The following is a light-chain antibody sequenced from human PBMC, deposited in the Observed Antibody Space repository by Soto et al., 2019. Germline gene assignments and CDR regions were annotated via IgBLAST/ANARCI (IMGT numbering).Light chain of an antibody. CDR3: AAWDDSLNGWV. J-gene: IGLJ3*02. CDR2: GNS. CDR1: SSNIGAGYD. Sequence: QSLLTQPPSVSGAPGQRVTISCTGSSSNIGAGYDVHWYQQLPGTAPKLLIYGNSDRPSGVPDRFSGSKSGTSASLAITGLQAEDEADYYCAAWDDSLNGWVFGGGTKVTVL. V-gene: IGLV1-40*01.